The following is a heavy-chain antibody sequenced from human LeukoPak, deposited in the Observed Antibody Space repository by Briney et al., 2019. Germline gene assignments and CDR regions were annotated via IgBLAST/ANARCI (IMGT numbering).Heavy chain of an antibody. CDR1: GGSISSGGYY. Sequence: SQTLSLTCTVSGGSISSGGYYWSWIRQHPGKGLEWIGYIYYSGSTYYNPSLKSRVTISVDTSKNQFSLELSSVTAADTAVYYCARGAGSGFDYWGQGTLVTVSS. J-gene: IGHJ4*02. V-gene: IGHV4-31*03. CDR3: ARGAGSGFDY. CDR2: IYYSGST.